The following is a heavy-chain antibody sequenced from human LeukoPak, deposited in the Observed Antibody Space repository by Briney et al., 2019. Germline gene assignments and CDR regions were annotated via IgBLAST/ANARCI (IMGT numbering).Heavy chain of an antibody. J-gene: IGHJ4*02. CDR1: GFTFSSYS. V-gene: IGHV3-21*04. CDR3: AAYRGAHHKTFDY. CDR2: ISSSSSYI. D-gene: IGHD1-26*01. Sequence: GGSLRLSCAASGFTFSSYSMNWVRQAPGKGLEWASSISSSSSYIYYADSVKGRFTISRDNAKNSLYLQMNSLRVEDTTVYYCAAYRGAHHKTFDYWGRGTLVTVSS.